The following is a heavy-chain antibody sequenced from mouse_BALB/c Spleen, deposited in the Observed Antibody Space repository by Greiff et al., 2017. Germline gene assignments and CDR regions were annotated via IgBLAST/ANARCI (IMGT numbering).Heavy chain of an antibody. D-gene: IGHD3-1*01. CDR1: GYTFTSYY. Sequence: QVQLKQPGAELVKPGASVKLSCKASGYTFTSYYMYWVKQRPGQGLEWIGGINPSNGGTNFNEKFKSKATLTVDKSSSTAYMQLSSLTSEDSAVYYCTRSPSGAMDYWGQGTSVTVSS. CDR2: INPSNGGT. V-gene: IGHV1S81*02. J-gene: IGHJ4*01. CDR3: TRSPSGAMDY.